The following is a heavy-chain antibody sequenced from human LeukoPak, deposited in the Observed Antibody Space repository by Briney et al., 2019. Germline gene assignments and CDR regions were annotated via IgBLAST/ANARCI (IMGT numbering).Heavy chain of an antibody. Sequence: GGSLRLSCAASGFTFSNAWMSWVRQAPGKGLEWVGRIKSKTDGGTTDHAAPVKGRFTISRDDSKNTLYLQMSSLKTEDTAVYYCTTSSGWCFQRLFDSCGDGNLGTLS. D-gene: IGHD6-19*01. CDR3: TTSSGWCFQRLFDS. CDR2: IKSKTDGGTT. CDR1: GFTFSNAW. J-gene: IGHJ4*01. V-gene: IGHV3-15*01.